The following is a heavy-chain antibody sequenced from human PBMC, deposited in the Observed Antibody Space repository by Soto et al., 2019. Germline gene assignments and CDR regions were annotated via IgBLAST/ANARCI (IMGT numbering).Heavy chain of an antibody. CDR1: GFTFRSHV. V-gene: IGHV3-23*01. Sequence: EVQLLEPGGGLVPPGGSLRLSCAASGFTFRSHVMTWVRQGPGKGLQWVSTINSGGVTYYADSVKRRFTISRDNSRNTRYLQLNSLRAEDTTVYYCARFSVEIGAAGWGRPMDVCGQGTTVTVSS. CDR3: ARFSVEIGAAGWGRPMDV. CDR2: INSGGVT. D-gene: IGHD6-13*01. J-gene: IGHJ6*02.